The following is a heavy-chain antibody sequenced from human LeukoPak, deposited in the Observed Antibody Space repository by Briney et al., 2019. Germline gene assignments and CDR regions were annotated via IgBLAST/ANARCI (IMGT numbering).Heavy chain of an antibody. V-gene: IGHV4-4*02. J-gene: IGHJ5*02. CDR2: IYHSGST. D-gene: IGHD4-17*01. CDR3: ARERTTVTTNWFDP. Sequence: SGTLSLTCAVSGGSIKSNNWWSWVRQPPGKGLEWIGEIYHSGSTNYNPSLESRVTVSVDKSKNQFSLDLSSVTAADTAVYYCARERTTVTTNWFDPWGQGTLVTVSS. CDR1: GGSIKSNNW.